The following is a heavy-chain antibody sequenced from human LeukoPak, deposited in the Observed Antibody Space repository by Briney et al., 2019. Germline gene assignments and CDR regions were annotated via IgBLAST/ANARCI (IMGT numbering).Heavy chain of an antibody. CDR1: GYSISSGYY. D-gene: IGHD2-8*01. CDR3: ARDRDLLGYCTNGVCYKGYDY. V-gene: IGHV4-38-2*02. J-gene: IGHJ4*02. CDR2: IYHSGST. Sequence: SETLSLTCTVSGYSISSGYYWGWIRQPPGKGLEWIGSIYHSGSTYYNPSLKSRVAISVDTSKNQFSLKLSSVTAADTAVYYCARDRDLLGYCTNGVCYKGYDYWGQGTLVTVSS.